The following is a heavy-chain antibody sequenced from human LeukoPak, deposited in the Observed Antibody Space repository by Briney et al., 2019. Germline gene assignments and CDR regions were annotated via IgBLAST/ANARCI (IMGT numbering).Heavy chain of an antibody. CDR1: GGTFSNYA. J-gene: IGHJ3*02. V-gene: IGHV1-69*04. CDR3: ARVMYYYDSSGYYYPAGDAFDI. CDR2: IIPLLEIA. D-gene: IGHD3-22*01. Sequence: SVKVSCKASGGTFSNYAISWVRQAPGQGLEWMGKIIPLLEIADYARRFQGRVTITADKSTSTAYMELSRLRSDDTAVYYCARVMYYYDSSGYYYPAGDAFDIWGQGTMVTVSS.